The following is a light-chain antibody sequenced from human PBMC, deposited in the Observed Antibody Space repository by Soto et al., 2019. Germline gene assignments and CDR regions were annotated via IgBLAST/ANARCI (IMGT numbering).Light chain of an antibody. V-gene: IGKV3-20*01. CDR3: QQYLSSPLT. CDR2: GAS. J-gene: IGKJ5*01. CDR1: QSVSTSQ. Sequence: EIVLTQSPGTLSLSPGERAILSCRASQSVSTSQLAWHQQKPGQAPSLLIDGASTRATGIPDRFSGSGSGTGFTLTSSILEPEDFALYYCQQYLSSPLTCGQGTRLEIK.